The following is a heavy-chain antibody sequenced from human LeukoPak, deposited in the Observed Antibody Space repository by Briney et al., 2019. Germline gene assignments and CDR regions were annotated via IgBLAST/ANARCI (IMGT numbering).Heavy chain of an antibody. Sequence: SETLSLTCAVYGGSFSGYYWSWIRQPPGKGLEWIGEINHSGSTNYNPSLKSRVTISVDTSKNQFSLKLSSVTAADTAVYYCARGIRYIQLWSRTTSLFDYWGQGTLVTVSS. V-gene: IGHV4-34*01. CDR2: INHSGST. CDR3: ARGIRYIQLWSRTTSLFDY. D-gene: IGHD5-18*01. J-gene: IGHJ4*02. CDR1: GGSFSGYY.